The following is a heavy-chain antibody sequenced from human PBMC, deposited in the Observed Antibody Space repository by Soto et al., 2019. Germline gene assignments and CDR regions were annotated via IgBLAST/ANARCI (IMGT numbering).Heavy chain of an antibody. CDR2: ISSSGNTI. Sequence: QVQLVESGGGLVKTSGSLRIACAASGFTFSDYYMSWVRQAPGKGLEWVSYISSSGNTIYYADSVKGRFTISRDNAKNWVYLKMNSLRPGPRALFFSAKMSREIYTPPVFSWGQGTLFTLSS. CDR3: AKMSREIYTPPVFS. CDR1: GFTFSDYY. J-gene: IGHJ4*02. D-gene: IGHD3-10*02. V-gene: IGHV3-11*01.